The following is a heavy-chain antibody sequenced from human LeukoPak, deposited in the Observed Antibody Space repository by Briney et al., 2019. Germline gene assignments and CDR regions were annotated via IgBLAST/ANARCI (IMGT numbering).Heavy chain of an antibody. CDR2: ISSSSSYI. Sequence: PGGSLRLSCAASGFTFSSYSMNWVRQAPGKGLEWVSSISSSSSYIYYAGSVKGRFTISRDNAKNSLYLQMNSLRAEDTAVYYCARDRGRYCSSTSCYNVWFDPWGQGTLVTVSS. CDR1: GFTFSSYS. V-gene: IGHV3-21*01. CDR3: ARDRGRYCSSTSCYNVWFDP. J-gene: IGHJ5*02. D-gene: IGHD2-2*02.